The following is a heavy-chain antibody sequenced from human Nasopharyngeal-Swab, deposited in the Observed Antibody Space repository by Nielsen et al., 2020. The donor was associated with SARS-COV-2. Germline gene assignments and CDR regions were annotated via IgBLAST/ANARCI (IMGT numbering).Heavy chain of an antibody. CDR2: IYYSGST. Sequence: SETLSLTCTVSGGSISSSSYYWGWLRQPPGKGLEWIGSIYYSGSTYYNPSLKSRVTISVDTSKNQFPLKLSSVTAADTAVYYCARDAVDSGSYQTYYWGQGTLVTVSS. D-gene: IGHD1-26*01. J-gene: IGHJ4*02. V-gene: IGHV4-39*06. CDR3: ARDAVDSGSYQTYY. CDR1: GGSISSSSYY.